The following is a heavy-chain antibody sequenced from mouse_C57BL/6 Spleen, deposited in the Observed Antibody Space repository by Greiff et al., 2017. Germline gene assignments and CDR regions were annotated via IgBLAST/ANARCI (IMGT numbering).Heavy chain of an antibody. Sequence: VQLQQSGAELVKPGASVKLSCTASGFNIKDYYMHWVKQRTEQGLEWIGRIDPEDGETKYAPKFPGKATITADTSSNTAYLQLSSLTSEDTAVYYCASLGSSYGYFDVWGTGTTVTVSS. V-gene: IGHV14-2*01. CDR1: GFNIKDYY. D-gene: IGHD1-1*01. J-gene: IGHJ1*03. CDR2: IDPEDGET. CDR3: ASLGSSYGYFDV.